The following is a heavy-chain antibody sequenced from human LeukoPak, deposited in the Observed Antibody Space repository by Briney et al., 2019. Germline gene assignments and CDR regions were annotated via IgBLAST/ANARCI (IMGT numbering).Heavy chain of an antibody. CDR3: VIQWKVTAPDY. CDR2: MNPNSGNT. V-gene: IGHV1-8*01. Sequence: ASVKVSCKASGYTFTSYDINWVRQATGQGLEWMGWMNPNSGNTGYAQKFQDRVTMTRNTSISTAYMELSSLRSEDTAVYYCVIQWKVTAPDYWGQGTLVTVSS. J-gene: IGHJ4*02. CDR1: GYTFTSYD. D-gene: IGHD6-19*01.